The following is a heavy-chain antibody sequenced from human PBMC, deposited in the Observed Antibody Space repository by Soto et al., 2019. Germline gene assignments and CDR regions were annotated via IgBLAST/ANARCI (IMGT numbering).Heavy chain of an antibody. Sequence: VASVKVSCKTSGGTFSTCGISWVRQAPGQGLEWMGGIIPFFGTAEYSQKFEDRITITADESTNTVYMDLRSLTSEDTAIYYCARTAPMDAGDKYYYDFWGPGALVTVSS. J-gene: IGHJ4*02. V-gene: IGHV1-69*13. CDR1: GGTFSTCG. CDR3: ARTAPMDAGDKYYYDF. D-gene: IGHD3-16*01. CDR2: IIPFFGTA.